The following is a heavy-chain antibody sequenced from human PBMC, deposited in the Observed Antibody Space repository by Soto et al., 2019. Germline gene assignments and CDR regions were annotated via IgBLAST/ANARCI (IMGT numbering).Heavy chain of an antibody. CDR2: IIPIFGTA. CDR1: GGTFSSYA. V-gene: IGHV1-69*13. CDR3: ASRTSCYGCYSSCGMDF. D-gene: IGHD2-2*01. J-gene: IGHJ6*02. Sequence: ASVKVSRKASGGTFSSYAISWVRQAPGQGLEWMGGIIPIFGTANYAQKFQGRVTITADESTSTAYMELSSLRSEDTAVYYCASRTSCYGCYSSCGMDFWGQGTMVTVS.